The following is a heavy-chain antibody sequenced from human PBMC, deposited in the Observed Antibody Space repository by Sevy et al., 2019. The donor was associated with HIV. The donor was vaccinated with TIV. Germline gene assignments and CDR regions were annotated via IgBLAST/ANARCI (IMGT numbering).Heavy chain of an antibody. CDR2: IYSGGST. Sequence: GGSLRLSCAASEFTVSSNYMSWVRQAPGKGLEWVSVIYSGGSTYYADSVKGRFTISRDNSKNTLYLQMNSLRAEDTAVYYCARDRAGTIYFDYWGQGTLVTVSS. D-gene: IGHD6-19*01. J-gene: IGHJ4*02. CDR1: EFTVSSNY. V-gene: IGHV3-53*01. CDR3: ARDRAGTIYFDY.